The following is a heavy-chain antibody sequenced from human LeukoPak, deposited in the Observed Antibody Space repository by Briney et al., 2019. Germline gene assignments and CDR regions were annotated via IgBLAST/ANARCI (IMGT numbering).Heavy chain of an antibody. Sequence: GESLKISCKGSGYSFASHWIGWVRQMPGKGLEWMGIIYPDDSDTRYNPSFQGQVTISADKSISTAYLQWSSLKASDTAMYYCARHRDVEKMGSTVDPWGQGTLVTVSS. J-gene: IGHJ5*02. CDR3: ARHRDVEKMGSTVDP. D-gene: IGHD5-24*01. CDR2: IYPDDSDT. V-gene: IGHV5-51*01. CDR1: GYSFASHW.